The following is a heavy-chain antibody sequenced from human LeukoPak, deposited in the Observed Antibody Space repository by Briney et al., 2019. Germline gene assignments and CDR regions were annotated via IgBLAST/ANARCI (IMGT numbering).Heavy chain of an antibody. Sequence: ASVKVSCKASGYIFTNYGITWVRQAPGQGLEWMGWISGYNGNTKYAQKLQGRVTMTTDTSTSTAYMELRSLRSDDTAVYHCARVAPHRRLTSGWYYFDYWGQGTLVTVSS. CDR2: ISGYNGNT. J-gene: IGHJ4*02. CDR3: ARVAPHRRLTSGWYYFDY. D-gene: IGHD6-19*01. V-gene: IGHV1-18*01. CDR1: GYIFTNYG.